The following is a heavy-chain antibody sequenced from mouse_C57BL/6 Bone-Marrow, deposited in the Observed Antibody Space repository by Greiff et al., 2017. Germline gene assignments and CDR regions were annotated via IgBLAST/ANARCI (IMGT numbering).Heavy chain of an antibody. CDR1: GYTFTSYW. V-gene: IGHV1-74*01. CDR2: IHPSDSDT. D-gene: IGHD2-5*01. J-gene: IGHJ4*01. CDR3: ALYYSNPYAMDY. Sequence: VQLQQPGAELVKPGASVKVSCKASGYTFTSYWMHWVKQRPGQGIEWIGRIHPSDSDTNYNQKFKGKATLTVDKSSSTAYMQLSSLTSEDSAVYYCALYYSNPYAMDYWGQGTSVTVSS.